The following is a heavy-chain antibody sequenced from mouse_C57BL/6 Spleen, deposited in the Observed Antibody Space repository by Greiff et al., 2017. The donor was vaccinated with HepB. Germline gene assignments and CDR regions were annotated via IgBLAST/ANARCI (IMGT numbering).Heavy chain of an antibody. D-gene: IGHD1-1*01. Sequence: EVQLQQSGPELVKPGASVKISCKASGYTFTDYYMNWVKQSHGKSLEWIGDINPNNGGTSYNQKFKGKATLTVDKSSSTAYMELRSLTSEDSAGYYCAREGGYYGSSPFDYWGQGTTLTVSS. CDR1: GYTFTDYY. CDR3: AREGGYYGSSPFDY. CDR2: INPNNGGT. V-gene: IGHV1-26*01. J-gene: IGHJ2*01.